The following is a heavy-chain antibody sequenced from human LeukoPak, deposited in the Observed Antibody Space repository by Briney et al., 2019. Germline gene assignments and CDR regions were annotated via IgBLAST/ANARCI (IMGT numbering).Heavy chain of an antibody. Sequence: GGSLRLSCAASGFTFSSYWMHWVRQAPGKGLVWVSRINSDGSRIFYADSVKGRFTTSRDNAENTVYLQMNSLRADDTAVYYCARIPGGSGSQYDYWGQGTLVIVSS. CDR2: INSDGSRI. CDR3: ARIPGGSGSQYDY. V-gene: IGHV3-74*01. J-gene: IGHJ4*02. D-gene: IGHD3-10*01. CDR1: GFTFSSYW.